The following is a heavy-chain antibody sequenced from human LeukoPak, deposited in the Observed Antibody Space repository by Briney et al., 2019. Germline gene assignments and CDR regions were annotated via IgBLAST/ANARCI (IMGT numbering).Heavy chain of an antibody. V-gene: IGHV3-30*02. Sequence: GGSLRLSCAASGFTFSSYGMHWVRQAPGKGLEWVAYMSYDGRSKYYADSVKGRFTMSKDNSKNTLYVQMNSLRAEDTAVYYCAKDSTNWSFDYWGQGSLVTVST. CDR1: GFTFSSYG. CDR2: MSYDGRSK. CDR3: AKDSTNWSFDY. D-gene: IGHD1-1*01. J-gene: IGHJ4*02.